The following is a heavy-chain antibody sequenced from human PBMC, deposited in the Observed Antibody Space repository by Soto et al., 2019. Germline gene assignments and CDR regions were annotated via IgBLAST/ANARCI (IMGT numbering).Heavy chain of an antibody. J-gene: IGHJ4*02. CDR2: ISYDGSNR. D-gene: IGHD2-15*01. V-gene: IGHV3-30*03. CDR3: ATRALGYDY. CDR1: GFTFSSYG. Sequence: GGSLRLSCAASGFTFSSYGMHWVRQAPGKGLEWVAVISYDGSNRYYADSVKGRFTISRDNSKNTLYLQMNSLRAEDTAVYYCATRALGYDYWGQGTLVTVSS.